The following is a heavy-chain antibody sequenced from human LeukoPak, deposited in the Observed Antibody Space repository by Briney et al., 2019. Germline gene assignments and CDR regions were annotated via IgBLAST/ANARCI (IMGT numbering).Heavy chain of an antibody. V-gene: IGHV3-30*02. J-gene: IGHJ4*02. CDR3: ARGDIVVVPAAFDY. CDR1: GFTFSNYG. Sequence: GGSLRLSCAASGFTFSNYGMHWVRQAPGKGLEWVAFIRYDGSNKYCADSVKGRFTISRDNAKNSLYLQMNSLRAEDTAVYYCARGDIVVVPAAFDYWGQGTLVTVSS. CDR2: IRYDGSNK. D-gene: IGHD2-2*01.